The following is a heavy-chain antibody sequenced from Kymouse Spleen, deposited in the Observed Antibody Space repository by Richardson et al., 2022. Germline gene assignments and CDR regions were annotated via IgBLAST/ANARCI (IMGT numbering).Heavy chain of an antibody. Sequence: EVQLVESGGGLVKPGGSLRLSCAASGFTFSSYSMNWVRQAPGKGLEWVSSISSSSSYIYYADSVKGRFTISRDNAKNSLYLQMNSLRAEDTAVYYCARDEEQQLVRYYYYYGMDVWGQGTTVTVSS. V-gene: IGHV3-21*03. CDR2: ISSSSSYI. J-gene: IGHJ6*02. CDR3: ARDEEQQLVRYYYYYGMDV. CDR1: GFTFSSYS. D-gene: IGHD6-13*01.